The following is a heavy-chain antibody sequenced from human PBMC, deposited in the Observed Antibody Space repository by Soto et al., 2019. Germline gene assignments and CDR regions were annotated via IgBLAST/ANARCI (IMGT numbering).Heavy chain of an antibody. D-gene: IGHD4-4*01. CDR3: ARDLAVTGWFDP. J-gene: IGHJ5*02. CDR1: GGSISSYY. V-gene: IGHV4-59*01. Sequence: SETLSLTCTVSGGSISSYYWSWIRQPPGKGLEWIGYIYYSGSTNYNPSLKSRVTISVDTSKNQFSLKLSSVTAADTAVYYCARDLAVTGWFDPWGQGTLVTVSS. CDR2: IYYSGST.